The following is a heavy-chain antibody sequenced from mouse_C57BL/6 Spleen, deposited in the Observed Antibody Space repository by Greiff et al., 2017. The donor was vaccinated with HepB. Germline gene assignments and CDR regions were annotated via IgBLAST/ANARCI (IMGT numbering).Heavy chain of an antibody. CDR1: GFNIKDYY. CDR2: IDPEDGDT. CDR3: TTPYGNLAWFAY. V-gene: IGHV14-1*01. J-gene: IGHJ3*01. D-gene: IGHD2-1*01. Sequence: EVQLQQSGAELVRPGASVKLSCTASGFNIKDYYMHWVKQRPEQGLEWIGRIDPEDGDTESAPKFQGKATMTADTSSNTAYLQLSSLTSEDTAVYYCTTPYGNLAWFAYWGQGTLVTVSA.